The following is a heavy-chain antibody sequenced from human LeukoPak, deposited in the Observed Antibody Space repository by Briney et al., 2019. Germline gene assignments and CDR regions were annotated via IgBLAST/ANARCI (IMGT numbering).Heavy chain of an antibody. J-gene: IGHJ4*02. CDR2: IYYRGNT. CDR3: ARSGSGSYGPVDY. CDR1: GGSISTYY. V-gene: IGHV4-59*01. Sequence: PSETLSLTCTVSGGSISTYYWSWIRQSPGKGLEWIGYIYYRGNTNYNPSLKSRVTISLDTSKNQFSLKLSSVTAADTAVYYCARSGSGSYGPVDYWGQGTLDTVSS. D-gene: IGHD3-10*01.